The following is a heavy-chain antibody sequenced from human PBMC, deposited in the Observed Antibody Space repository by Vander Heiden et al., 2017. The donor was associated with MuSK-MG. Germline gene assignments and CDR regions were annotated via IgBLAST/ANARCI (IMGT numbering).Heavy chain of an antibody. CDR2: IYYSGST. D-gene: IGHD3-16*02. J-gene: IGHJ5*02. Sequence: QVQLQESGPGLVKPSETLSLTCTVSGGSISSYYWSWIRQPPGKGLEWIGYIYYSGSTNYNPSLKSRVTIAVDTSKNQFSLKLSSVTAADTAVYYCARATRYYDYVWGSYRLNWFDPWGHGTLVTVSS. CDR1: GGSISSYY. V-gene: IGHV4-59*01. CDR3: ARATRYYDYVWGSYRLNWFDP.